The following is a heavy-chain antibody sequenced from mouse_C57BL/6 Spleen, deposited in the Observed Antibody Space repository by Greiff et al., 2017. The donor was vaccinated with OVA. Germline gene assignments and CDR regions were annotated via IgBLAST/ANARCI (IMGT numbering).Heavy chain of an antibody. D-gene: IGHD4-1*01. CDR2: ISSGSSTI. Sequence: EVKLVESGGGLVKPGGSLKLSCAASGFTFSDYGLHWVRQAPEKGLEWVAYISSGSSTIYYADTVKGRFTISRDNAKNTLFLQMTSLRSEDTAMCYCARAWASYWGQGTLVTVSA. J-gene: IGHJ3*01. V-gene: IGHV5-17*01. CDR3: ARAWASY. CDR1: GFTFSDYG.